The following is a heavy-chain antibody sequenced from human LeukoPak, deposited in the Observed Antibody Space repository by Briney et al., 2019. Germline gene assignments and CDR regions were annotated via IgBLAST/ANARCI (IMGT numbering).Heavy chain of an antibody. V-gene: IGHV4-4*09. CDR3: AGQGYNWNYVDY. CDR1: GGSISSYY. J-gene: IGHJ4*02. CDR2: IYTSGST. D-gene: IGHD1-20*01. Sequence: SETLSLTCTVSGGSISSYYWSWIRQPPGKGLEWIGYIYTSGSTNYNPSLKSRVTISVDTSKNQFSLKLSSVTAADTAVYYCAGQGYNWNYVDYWGQGTLVTVSS.